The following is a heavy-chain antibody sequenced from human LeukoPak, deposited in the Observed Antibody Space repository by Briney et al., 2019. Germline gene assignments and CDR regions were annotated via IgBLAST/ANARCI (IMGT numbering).Heavy chain of an antibody. V-gene: IGHV1-2*02. CDR2: INPNSGGT. Sequence: ASVKVSCKASGYTFTGYSIQWVRQAPGQGLEWMGWINPNSGGTTYAQNFQGRVTMTRDTSSSTAYMELSRLRSDDTAVYYCASLVGPTHLGAFDIWGQGTMVTVSS. J-gene: IGHJ3*02. CDR1: GYTFTGYS. D-gene: IGHD1-26*01. CDR3: ASLVGPTHLGAFDI.